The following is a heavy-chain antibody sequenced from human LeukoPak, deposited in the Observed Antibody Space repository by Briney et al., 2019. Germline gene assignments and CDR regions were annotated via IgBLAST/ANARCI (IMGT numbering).Heavy chain of an antibody. Sequence: GGSLRLSCAASGFTFSSYGMHWVRQAPGKGLEWVAVIWYDGSNKYYADSVKGRFTISRDNSRSTLYLQMDSLRAEDTAIYYCAKEALLSYGDYTYVDYWGQGTLVTVSS. D-gene: IGHD4-17*01. J-gene: IGHJ4*02. V-gene: IGHV3-33*06. CDR2: IWYDGSNK. CDR3: AKEALLSYGDYTYVDY. CDR1: GFTFSSYG.